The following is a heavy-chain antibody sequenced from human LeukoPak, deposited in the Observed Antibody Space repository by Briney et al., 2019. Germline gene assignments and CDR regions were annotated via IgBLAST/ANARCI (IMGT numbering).Heavy chain of an antibody. V-gene: IGHV1-2*02. CDR3: ARVGIGNGMDV. D-gene: IGHD6-13*01. Sequence: ASVKVSCKASGYTFTSYGISWVRQAPGQGLEWMGWINPNSGGTNYAQKFQGRVTMTRDTSISTAYMELSRLRSDDTAVYYCARVGIGNGMDVWGQGTTVTVSS. J-gene: IGHJ6*02. CDR2: INPNSGGT. CDR1: GYTFTSYG.